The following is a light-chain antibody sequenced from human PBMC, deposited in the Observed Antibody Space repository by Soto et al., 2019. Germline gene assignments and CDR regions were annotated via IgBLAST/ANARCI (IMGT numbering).Light chain of an antibody. CDR2: DVS. J-gene: IGLJ1*01. CDR3: NSYRSTSARYV. V-gene: IGLV2-14*01. Sequence: QSALTQPASVSGSPGQSITISCTGTNIDVGGYNYASWYQQHPGKAPRLIISDVSNRPSGVSNCFSGSKSGNTASLTISGLQAEDEADYYCNSYRSTSARYVFGTGTKVTVL. CDR1: NIDVGGYNY.